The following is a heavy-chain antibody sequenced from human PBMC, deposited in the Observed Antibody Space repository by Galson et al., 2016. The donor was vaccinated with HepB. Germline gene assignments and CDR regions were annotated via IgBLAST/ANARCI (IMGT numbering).Heavy chain of an antibody. J-gene: IGHJ3*02. CDR2: IYYSGST. CDR1: GGSISSGGYY. V-gene: IGHV4-31*03. CDR3: ARACGDCYTGYDAFDI. D-gene: IGHD2-21*02. Sequence: TLSLTCTVSGGSISSGGYYWSWIRQHPGKGLEWIGYIYYSGSTYYNPSLKSRVTISVDTSKNQFSLKLSSVTAADTAVYYCARACGDCYTGYDAFDIWGQGTMVTVSS.